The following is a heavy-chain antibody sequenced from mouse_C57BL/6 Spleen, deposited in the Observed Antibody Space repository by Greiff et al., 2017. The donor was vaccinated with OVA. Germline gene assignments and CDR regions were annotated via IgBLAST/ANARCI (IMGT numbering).Heavy chain of an antibody. CDR3: AREDDGGYFDY. CDR2: INYDGSST. V-gene: IGHV5-16*01. J-gene: IGHJ2*01. Sequence: EVKVVESEGGLVQPGSSMKLSCTASGFTFSDYYMAWVRQVPEKGLEWVANINYDGSSTYYLDSLKSRFIISRDNAKNILYLQMSSLKSEDTATYYCAREDDGGYFDYWGQGTTLTVSS. CDR1: GFTFSDYY. D-gene: IGHD2-3*01.